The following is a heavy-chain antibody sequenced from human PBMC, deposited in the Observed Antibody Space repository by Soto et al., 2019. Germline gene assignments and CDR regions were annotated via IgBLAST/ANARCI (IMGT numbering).Heavy chain of an antibody. D-gene: IGHD5-18*01. V-gene: IGHV4-61*03. Sequence: PSETLSLTCPVFGSSVSSGTYYWSWIRQAPGKGLEWVGHIYYTGSTNYNPSLNNRVTISVDTSKNHFSLQLTSVTAADTAVYYCARGAGFSYASTWFDIWGQGTLVTVSS. CDR2: IYYTGST. CDR1: GSSVSSGTYY. CDR3: ARGAGFSYASTWFDI. J-gene: IGHJ5*02.